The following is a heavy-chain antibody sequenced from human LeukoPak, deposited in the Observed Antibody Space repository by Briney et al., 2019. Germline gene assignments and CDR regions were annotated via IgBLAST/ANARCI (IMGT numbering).Heavy chain of an antibody. V-gene: IGHV3-74*01. Sequence: GGSLRLSCAASGFTFSSFWMHWVRQAPGKGLVWVSRISSDGSDTNYADSVKGRFTISRDNAKNTLYLPMNSLRAEHSAVYYCARGSYSLGGFDYWGQGTLVTVSS. CDR1: GFTFSSFW. CDR3: ARGSYSLGGFDY. D-gene: IGHD6-13*01. CDR2: ISSDGSDT. J-gene: IGHJ4*02.